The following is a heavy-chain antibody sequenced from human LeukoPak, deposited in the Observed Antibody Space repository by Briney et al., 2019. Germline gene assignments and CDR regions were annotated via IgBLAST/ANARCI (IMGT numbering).Heavy chain of an antibody. V-gene: IGHV5-51*01. CDR2: IYPGDSDT. CDR1: GYRFTSYW. J-gene: IGHJ2*01. Sequence: GESLKISCKGSGYRFTSYWIGWVRQMPGKGLEWMGIIYPGDSDTRSSPSFQGQVTISVDKSISTAYLQWNSLKASDTGMYYCAREYSSSRYGYFDLWGRGTLVTVSS. D-gene: IGHD6-13*01. CDR3: AREYSSSRYGYFDL.